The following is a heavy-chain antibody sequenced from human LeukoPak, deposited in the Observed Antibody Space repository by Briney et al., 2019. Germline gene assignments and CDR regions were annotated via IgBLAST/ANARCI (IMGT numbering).Heavy chain of an antibody. V-gene: IGHV3-30*02. J-gene: IGHJ4*02. CDR1: GFTFSTHD. Sequence: PGGSLRLSCGASGFTFSTHDMHWVRQAPGKGLEWVAFIRYDGSHEYYADSVKGRFTISRDNSKNTLYLQMNSLRAEDTAIYYCAKERWAPYYFDYWGQGTLVTVSS. D-gene: IGHD4-23*01. CDR3: AKERWAPYYFDY. CDR2: IRYDGSHE.